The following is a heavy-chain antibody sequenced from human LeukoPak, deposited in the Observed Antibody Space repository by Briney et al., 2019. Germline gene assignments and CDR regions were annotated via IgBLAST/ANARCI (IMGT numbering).Heavy chain of an antibody. CDR2: INPGNGNT. Sequence: ASVKVSCKAPGYTLTDHDLHWVRQAPGQRLEWMGWINPGNGNTKYSQKFQSRVTITRDTSASTAYMELSSLRSEDTAVYYCARDPRYYYDSPFDYWGQGTLVTVSS. J-gene: IGHJ4*02. V-gene: IGHV1-3*01. CDR3: ARDPRYYYDSPFDY. CDR1: GYTLTDHD. D-gene: IGHD3-22*01.